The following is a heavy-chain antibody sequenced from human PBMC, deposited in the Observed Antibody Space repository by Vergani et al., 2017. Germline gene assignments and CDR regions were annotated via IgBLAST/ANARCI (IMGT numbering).Heavy chain of an antibody. J-gene: IGHJ5*02. CDR2: IYYSGST. CDR3: ARDSPLSAEQQLVGNWFDP. CDR1: GGSISSHY. Sequence: QVQLQESGPGLVKPSETLSLTCTVSGGSISSHYWSWIRQPPGKGLEWIGYIYYSGSTNSNPSLNVRVTISVDTSKNQVSLKLSAVTAADTAVYYCARDSPLSAEQQLVGNWFDPWGQGTLVTVSS. V-gene: IGHV4-59*11. D-gene: IGHD6-13*01.